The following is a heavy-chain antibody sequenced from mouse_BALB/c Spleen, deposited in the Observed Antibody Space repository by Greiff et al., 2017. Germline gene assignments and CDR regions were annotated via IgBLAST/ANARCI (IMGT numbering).Heavy chain of an antibody. CDR3: ARWLYDYDGYYYAMDY. D-gene: IGHD2-4*01. CDR1: GFTFSSFG. CDR2: ISSGSSTI. J-gene: IGHJ4*01. V-gene: IGHV5-17*02. Sequence: EVMLVESGGGLVQPGGSRKLSCAASGFTFSSFGMHWVRQAPEKGLEWVAYISSGSSTIYYADTVKGRFTISRDNPKNTLFLQMTSLRSEDTAMYYCARWLYDYDGYYYAMDYWGQGTSVTVSS.